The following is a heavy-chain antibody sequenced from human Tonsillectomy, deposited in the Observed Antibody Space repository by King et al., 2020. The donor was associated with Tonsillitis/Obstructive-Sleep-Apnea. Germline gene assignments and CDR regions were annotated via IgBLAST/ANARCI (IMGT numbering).Heavy chain of an antibody. V-gene: IGHV3-48*03. D-gene: IGHD3-10*01. J-gene: IGHJ6*02. Sequence: VQLVESGGGLVQPGGSLRLSCAASGFTFSSYEMNWVRQAPGKGLEWVSYISSSGSTIYYADSVKGRFTISRDNAKNSLYLQMNSLRAEDTAVYYCAGVRVVRGVPGYYYYGMDVWGQGTTVTVSS. CDR1: GFTFSSYE. CDR2: ISSSGSTI. CDR3: AGVRVVRGVPGYYYYGMDV.